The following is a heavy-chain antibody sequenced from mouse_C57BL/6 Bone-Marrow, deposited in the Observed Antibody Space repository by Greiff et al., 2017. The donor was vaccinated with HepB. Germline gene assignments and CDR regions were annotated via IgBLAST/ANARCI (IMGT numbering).Heavy chain of an antibody. V-gene: IGHV5-9-1*02. Sequence: EVKLQESGEGLVKPGGSLKLSCAASGFTFSSYAMSWVRQTPEKRLEWVAYISSGGDYIYYADTVKGRFTISRDNARNTLYLQMSSLKSEDTAMYYCTREEGYYDHFAYWGQGTLVTVSA. J-gene: IGHJ3*01. CDR2: ISSGGDYI. CDR3: TREEGYYDHFAY. D-gene: IGHD2-4*01. CDR1: GFTFSSYA.